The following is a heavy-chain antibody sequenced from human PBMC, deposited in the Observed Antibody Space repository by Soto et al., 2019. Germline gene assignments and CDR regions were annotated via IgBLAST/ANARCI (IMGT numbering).Heavy chain of an antibody. D-gene: IGHD2-15*01. V-gene: IGHV4-39*01. J-gene: IGHJ6*02. CDR2: IFYSGST. CDR1: GGSISSSSYY. CDR3: ARHLTYCSAGSCYSDFPYYGMDV. Sequence: SETLSLTCTVSGGSISSSSYYWGWIRQPPGKGLEWIGSIFYSGSTYYNPSLKSRVAISVDTSKNQFSLKLSSVTAADTAVYYCARHLTYCSAGSCYSDFPYYGMDVWGQGTTVT.